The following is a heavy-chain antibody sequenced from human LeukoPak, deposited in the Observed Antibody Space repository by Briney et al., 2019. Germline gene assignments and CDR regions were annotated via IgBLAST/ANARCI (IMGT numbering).Heavy chain of an antibody. J-gene: IGHJ6*03. CDR2: LSYDGSNK. D-gene: IGHD3-3*01. CDR1: GFTFSNYA. V-gene: IGHV3-30*04. CDR3: ARGTIFGVVVKGHMDV. Sequence: GGSLRLSCAASGFTFSNYAMHWVRQAPGKGLEWVAVLSYDGSNKYYADSVKGRFTISRDNYKSTLYLQMNSLRAEDTAIYYCARGTIFGVVVKGHMDVWGKGTTVTVSS.